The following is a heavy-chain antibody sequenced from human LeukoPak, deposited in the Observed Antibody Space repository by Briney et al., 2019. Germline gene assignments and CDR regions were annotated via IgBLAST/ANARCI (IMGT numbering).Heavy chain of an antibody. CDR1: GGSISSSSYY. CDR2: IYYSGST. D-gene: IGHD3-16*01. Sequence: SSETLSLTCTVSGGSISSSSYYWGWIRQPPGKGLEWIGSIYYSGSTYYNPSLKSRVTISVDTSKNQFSLKLSSVTAADTAVYYCARAGSGPGGYFDYWGQGTLVTVSS. V-gene: IGHV4-39*07. J-gene: IGHJ4*02. CDR3: ARAGSGPGGYFDY.